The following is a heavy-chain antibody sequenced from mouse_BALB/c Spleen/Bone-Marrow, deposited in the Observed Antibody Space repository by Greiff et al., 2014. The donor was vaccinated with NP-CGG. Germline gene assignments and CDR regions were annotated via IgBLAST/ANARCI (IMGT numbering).Heavy chain of an antibody. CDR3: ARNHRGYYFDY. Sequence: QSSQSLSITCTVSGFSLSSYGVHWVRQSPGKGLEWLGVIWSGGSTDYNAAFISRLTISKDNSKSQVFFKMTSLQANDTAIYYCARNHRGYYFDYWGQGTTLTVSS. CDR2: IWSGGST. CDR1: GFSLSSYG. D-gene: IGHD3-1*01. J-gene: IGHJ2*01. V-gene: IGHV2-2*02.